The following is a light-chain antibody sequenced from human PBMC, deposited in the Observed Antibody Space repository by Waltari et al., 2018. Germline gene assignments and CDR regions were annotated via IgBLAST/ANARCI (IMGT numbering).Light chain of an antibody. V-gene: IGLV1-47*01. J-gene: IGLJ3*02. CDR3: AAWDDSLSVWV. CDR2: RNN. Sequence: QSLLTQPPSASGTPGQRVTIACSGSSANRRSNYVVWYQQLPGTAPKLHIYRNNQRPSGVPDRFSGSKSGTSASLAISGLRSEDEADYYCAAWDDSLSVWVFGGGTKLTVL. CDR1: SANRRSNY.